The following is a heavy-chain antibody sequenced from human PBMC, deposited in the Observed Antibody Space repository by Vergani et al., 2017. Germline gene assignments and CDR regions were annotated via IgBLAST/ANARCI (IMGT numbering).Heavy chain of an antibody. V-gene: IGHV1-69*18. CDR2: IIPIFGTA. D-gene: IGHD2-2*01. J-gene: IGHJ6*02. CDR1: GGTFSSYA. Sequence: QVQLVQSGAEVKKPGSSVKVSCKASGGTFSSYAISWVRQAPGQGLEWMGRIIPIFGTANYAQKFQGRVTITADDSTSTAYMELSSLRSEDTAVYYCARVLVVPAATRRYYGMDVWGQGTTVTVSS. CDR3: ARVLVVPAATRRYYGMDV.